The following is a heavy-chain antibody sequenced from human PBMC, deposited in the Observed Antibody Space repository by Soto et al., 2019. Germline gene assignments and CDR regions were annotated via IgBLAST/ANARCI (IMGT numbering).Heavy chain of an antibody. J-gene: IGHJ6*03. Sequence: SETLSLTCTVSGGSISSYYWSWIRQPPGKGLEWIGYIYYCGRHNYHPSLKSRVTISVDTSKNQFSLKLSSVTAADTAVYYCARQTTSYMDVWGKGTTVTVSS. D-gene: IGHD1-1*01. CDR3: ARQTTSYMDV. CDR2: IYYCGRH. V-gene: IGHV4-59*08. CDR1: GGSISSYY.